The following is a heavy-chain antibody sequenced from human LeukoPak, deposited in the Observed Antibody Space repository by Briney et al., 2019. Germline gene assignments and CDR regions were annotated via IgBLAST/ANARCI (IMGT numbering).Heavy chain of an antibody. CDR1: GFTFSNYW. CDR2: IKYDGSTT. CDR3: AKSDWFDP. Sequence: GGSLRLSCAASGFTFSNYWMNWVRQAPGKGLVWVSRIKYDGSTTYYADSVKDRFTISRDNAKNTLYLQMNSLRAEDTAIYYCAKSDWFDPWGQGTLVTVSS. V-gene: IGHV3-74*01. J-gene: IGHJ5*02.